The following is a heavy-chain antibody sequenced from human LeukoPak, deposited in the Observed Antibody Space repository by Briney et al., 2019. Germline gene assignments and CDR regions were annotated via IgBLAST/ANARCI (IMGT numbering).Heavy chain of an antibody. V-gene: IGHV4-34*01. CDR3: ARAPLRYYYYMDV. CDR1: GGSFSGYY. J-gene: IGHJ6*03. CDR2: INHSGST. Sequence: PSETLPLTCAVYGGSFSGYYWSWIRQPPGKGLEWIGEINHSGSTNYNPSLKSRVTISVDTSKNQFSLKLSSVTAADTAVYYCARAPLRYYYYMDVWGKGTTVTVSS.